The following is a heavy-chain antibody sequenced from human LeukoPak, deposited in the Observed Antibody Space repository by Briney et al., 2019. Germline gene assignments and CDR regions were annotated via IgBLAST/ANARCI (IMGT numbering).Heavy chain of an antibody. Sequence: RASVKVSCKASGGTFSSYAISWVRQAPGQGLEWMGGIIPIFGTANYAQKFQGRVTITTDESTSTAYMELSSLRSEDTAVYYCAREQPYGDSSGLVYWGQGTLVTVSS. CDR2: IIPIFGTA. J-gene: IGHJ4*02. CDR1: GGTFSSYA. CDR3: AREQPYGDSSGLVY. V-gene: IGHV1-69*05. D-gene: IGHD4-17*01.